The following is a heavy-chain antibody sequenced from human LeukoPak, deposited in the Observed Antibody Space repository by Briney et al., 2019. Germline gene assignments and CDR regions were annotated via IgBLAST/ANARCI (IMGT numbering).Heavy chain of an antibody. V-gene: IGHV1-69*13. CDR2: IIPIFGTA. CDR3: AREGSWYLSELDY. D-gene: IGHD6-13*01. J-gene: IGHJ4*02. CDR1: GGTFSSYA. Sequence: GASVKVSCKASGGTFSSYAISWVRQAPGQGLEWMGRIIPIFGTANYAQKFQGRVTITADESTSTAYMELSSLRSEDTAVYYCAREGSWYLSELDYWGQGTLVTVSS.